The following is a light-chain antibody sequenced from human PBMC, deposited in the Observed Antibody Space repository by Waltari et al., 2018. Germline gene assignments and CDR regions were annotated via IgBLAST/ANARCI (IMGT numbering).Light chain of an antibody. V-gene: IGKV3-11*01. CDR3: QQRSNWPWT. CDR2: DAS. Sequence: EIVLTQSPATLSLSPGERATLSCRASQSVSSYLAWDQHKPGQAPRLLIYDASNRATGIPARFSGSGSGTDFTLTISILEPEDFAVDYCQQRSNWPWTFGQGTKVEIK. CDR1: QSVSSY. J-gene: IGKJ1*01.